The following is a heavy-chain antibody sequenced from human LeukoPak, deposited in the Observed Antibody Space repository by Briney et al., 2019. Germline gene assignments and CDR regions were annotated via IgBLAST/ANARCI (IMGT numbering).Heavy chain of an antibody. CDR2: ISSSSGTI. D-gene: IGHD3-10*01. J-gene: IGHJ4*02. Sequence: AGSLRLSCAASGFTFSSYSMNWVRQAPGKGLEWVSYISSSSGTIYYADSVKGRFTISRDNAKNSLYLEMNSLSDEDTAVYYCAREYFGLGSYFDYWGQGTLVTVSS. CDR3: AREYFGLGSYFDY. V-gene: IGHV3-48*02. CDR1: GFTFSSYS.